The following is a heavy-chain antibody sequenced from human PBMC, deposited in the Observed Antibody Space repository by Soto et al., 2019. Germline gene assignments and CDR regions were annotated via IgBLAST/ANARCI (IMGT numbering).Heavy chain of an antibody. J-gene: IGHJ4*02. CDR1: GFTFRSYV. D-gene: IGHD3-16*01. Sequence: QVQLVESGGGVVQPGTSLRLSCVGSGFTFRSYVIHWVRQAPGKGLEWVALTSYDGSNNFYGDSVKGRFTISRHNSRNTVELPMDSLTFEDSALYSCARWGTTGGLAVWGQGTLVSVSS. CDR3: ARWGTTGGLAV. CDR2: TSYDGSNN. V-gene: IGHV3-33*05.